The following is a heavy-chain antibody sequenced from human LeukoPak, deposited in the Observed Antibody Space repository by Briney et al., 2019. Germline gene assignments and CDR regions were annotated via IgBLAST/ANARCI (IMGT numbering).Heavy chain of an antibody. D-gene: IGHD2-15*01. CDR1: GDTFTNYA. V-gene: IGHV1-69*06. CDR2: IIPIFGTA. Sequence: WASVKVSCKASGDTFTNYAMHWVRQAPGQGLEWMGGIIPIFGTANYAQKFQGRVTITADKSTSTAYMELSSLRSEDTAVYYCALEDSLYYYYMDVWGKGTTVTVSS. CDR3: ALEDSLYYYYMDV. J-gene: IGHJ6*03.